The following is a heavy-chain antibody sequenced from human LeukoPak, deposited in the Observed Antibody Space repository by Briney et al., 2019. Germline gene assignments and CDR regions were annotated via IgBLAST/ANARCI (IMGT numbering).Heavy chain of an antibody. CDR1: GGSISSYY. J-gene: IGHJ4*02. D-gene: IGHD3-22*01. CDR3: ARSYYYDSSGPLDY. Sequence: SETLSLTCTVSGGSISSYYWSWIRQPPGKGLEWIGYIYYSGSTNYNPSLKSRVTISVDTSKNQFSLKLSSVTAADTAVYYCARSYYYDSSGPLDYGGQGTLVTVSS. V-gene: IGHV4-59*01. CDR2: IYYSGST.